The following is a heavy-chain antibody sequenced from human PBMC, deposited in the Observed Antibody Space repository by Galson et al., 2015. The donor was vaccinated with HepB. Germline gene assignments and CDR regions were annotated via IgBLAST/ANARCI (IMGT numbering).Heavy chain of an antibody. D-gene: IGHD2-2*01. J-gene: IGHJ6*03. CDR3: ARSLAPAYYYYYYMDV. V-gene: IGHV1-2*02. CDR2: INLNSGAT. CDR1: GYTFTGYY. Sequence: SVKVSCKASGYTFTGYYIHWVRQAPGQGLEWMGWINLNSGATNYAQKFQGRVILTRDMSIDTAYMELSRLISEDTAVYYCARSLAPAYYYYYYMDVWGNGTTVTVSS.